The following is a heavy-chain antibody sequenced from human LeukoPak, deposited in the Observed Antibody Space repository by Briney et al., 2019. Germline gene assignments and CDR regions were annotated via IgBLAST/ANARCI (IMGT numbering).Heavy chain of an antibody. V-gene: IGHV3-23*01. Sequence: PGGSLRLSCAASGFTFSRSAMTWVRQGPGTGLEFVASIIYSGGATYYADSVKGRFTISRDNSKNTLYLKMNSLRAEDTALYYCAKDGLYYDGSEHVYYFDSWGQGTLLTVSS. D-gene: IGHD3-22*01. J-gene: IGHJ4*02. CDR2: IIYSGGAT. CDR3: AKDGLYYDGSEHVYYFDS. CDR1: GFTFSRSA.